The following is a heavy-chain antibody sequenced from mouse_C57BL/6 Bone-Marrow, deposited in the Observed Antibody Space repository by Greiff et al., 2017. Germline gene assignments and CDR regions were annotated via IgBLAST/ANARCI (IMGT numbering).Heavy chain of an antibody. CDR1: GFTFTDYY. J-gene: IGHJ2*01. V-gene: IGHV7-3*01. D-gene: IGHD2-2*01. CDR3: ARWGLRRYYFCY. Sequence: EVQRVESGGGLVQPGGSLSLSCAASGFTFTDYYMSWVRQPPGKALEWLGFIRNKANGYTTEYSVSVKGRFTISRDNSQSILYLQMNALRAEDSAAYYCARWGLRRYYFCYWGQGTTLTVSS. CDR2: IRNKANGYTT.